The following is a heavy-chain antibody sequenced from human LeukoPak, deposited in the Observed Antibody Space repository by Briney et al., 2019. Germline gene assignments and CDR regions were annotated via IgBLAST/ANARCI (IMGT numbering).Heavy chain of an antibody. Sequence: GGSLRLSCAASGFTFSSYAMHWVRQAPGKGLEWVAVISYDGGNKYYADSVKGRFTISKDNSKNTLYLQMNSLRAEDTAVYYCARDIVVVPAASYYYYGMDVWGQGTTVTVSS. V-gene: IGHV3-30-3*01. J-gene: IGHJ6*02. CDR3: ARDIVVVPAASYYYYGMDV. D-gene: IGHD2-2*01. CDR1: GFTFSSYA. CDR2: ISYDGGNK.